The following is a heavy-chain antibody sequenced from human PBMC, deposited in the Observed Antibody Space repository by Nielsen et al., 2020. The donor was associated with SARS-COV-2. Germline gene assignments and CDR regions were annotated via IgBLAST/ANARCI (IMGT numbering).Heavy chain of an antibody. J-gene: IGHJ5*02. CDR2: IYSGGST. V-gene: IGHV3-53*01. D-gene: IGHD6-19*01. CDR1: GFTVSSNY. CDR3: ARDLAVADNWFDP. Sequence: GESLKISCAASGFTVSSNYMSWVRQAPGKGLEWVSVIYSGGSTYYADSVKGRFTISRDNSKNTLYLQMNSLRAEDTAVYYCARDLAVADNWFDPWGQGTLVTVSS.